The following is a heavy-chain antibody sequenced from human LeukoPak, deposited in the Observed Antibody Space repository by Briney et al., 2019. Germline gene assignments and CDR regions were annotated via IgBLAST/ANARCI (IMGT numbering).Heavy chain of an antibody. CDR1: GGTFISYA. V-gene: IGHV1-69*13. D-gene: IGHD6-13*01. Sequence: SVKVSCKASGGTFISYAISWVRQAPGQGLEWMGGIIPIFGTANYAQKFQGRVTITADESTSTAYMELSSLRSEDTAVYYCARGPGIAAALDYWGQGTLVTVSS. J-gene: IGHJ4*02. CDR3: ARGPGIAAALDY. CDR2: IIPIFGTA.